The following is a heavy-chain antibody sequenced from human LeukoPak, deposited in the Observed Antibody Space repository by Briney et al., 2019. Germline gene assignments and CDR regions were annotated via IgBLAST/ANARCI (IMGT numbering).Heavy chain of an antibody. CDR2: FDPEDGET. J-gene: IGHJ4*02. Sequence: ASVTVSCKVSGYTLTELSMHWVRQAPGKGLEWMGGFDPEDGETIYAQKFQGRVTMTEDTSTDTAYMELSSLRSEDTAVYYCATRNTEREYYFDYWGQGTLVTVSS. V-gene: IGHV1-24*01. CDR1: GYTLTELS. D-gene: IGHD3-10*01. CDR3: ATRNTEREYYFDY.